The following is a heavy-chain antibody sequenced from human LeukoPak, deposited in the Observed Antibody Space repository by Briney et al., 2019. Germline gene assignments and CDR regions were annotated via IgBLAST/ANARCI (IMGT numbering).Heavy chain of an antibody. CDR3: AKDGYSGSPYYFDY. CDR2: ISGSGGST. Sequence: TGGSLRLSCAASGFTFSSYDMSWVRQAPGKGLEWVAAISGSGGSTYYADSVKGRFTISRDNSKNTLYLQMNSLRAEDTAVYYCAKDGYSGSPYYFDYWGQGTLVTVSS. J-gene: IGHJ4*02. D-gene: IGHD1-26*01. CDR1: GFTFSSYD. V-gene: IGHV3-23*01.